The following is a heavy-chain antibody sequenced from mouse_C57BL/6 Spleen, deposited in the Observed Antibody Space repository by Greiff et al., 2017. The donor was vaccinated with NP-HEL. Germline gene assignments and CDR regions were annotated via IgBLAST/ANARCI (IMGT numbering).Heavy chain of an antibody. CDR1: GYAFSSYW. J-gene: IGHJ2*01. D-gene: IGHD3-2*02. CDR3: ARGGSSGYVGY. CDR2: IYPGDGDT. V-gene: IGHV1-80*01. Sequence: VQLQQSGAELVKPGASVKISCKASGYAFSSYWMNWVKQRPGKGLEWIGQIYPGDGDTNYNGKFKGKATLTADKSSSTAYMQLSSLTSEDSAVYFCARGGSSGYVGYWGQGTTLTVSS.